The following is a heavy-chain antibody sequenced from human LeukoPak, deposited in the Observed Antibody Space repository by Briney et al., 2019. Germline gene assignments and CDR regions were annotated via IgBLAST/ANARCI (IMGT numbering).Heavy chain of an antibody. CDR1: GFTFNTYA. CDR2: ICYDGSTK. J-gene: IGHJ3*02. D-gene: IGHD1-1*01. V-gene: IGHV3-30-3*01. CDR3: ARARGTTGTTRIAFDI. Sequence: RSLRLSCAASGFTFNTYAMHWVRQAPGKELEWLAVICYDGSTKYYADSVKGRFTISRDNSKNTVYLQMDSLRPEDTAVCYCARARGTTGTTRIAFDIWGKGTMVTVSS.